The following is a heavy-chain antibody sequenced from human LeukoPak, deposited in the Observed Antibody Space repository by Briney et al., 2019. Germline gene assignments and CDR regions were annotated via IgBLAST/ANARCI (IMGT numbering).Heavy chain of an antibody. CDR2: ISGSGGST. V-gene: IGHV3-23*01. J-gene: IGHJ4*01. CDR1: GFTFSSYA. D-gene: IGHD3-10*01. CDR3: AKDQFWFGELSNPVIDY. Sequence: GGSLRLSCAASGFTFSSYAMSWVRQAPGKGLEWVSAISGSGGSTYYADSVKGRLTISRDNSKNALYMQITSLRAEDTAVYYCAKDQFWFGELSNPVIDYWGQGTPVTVSS.